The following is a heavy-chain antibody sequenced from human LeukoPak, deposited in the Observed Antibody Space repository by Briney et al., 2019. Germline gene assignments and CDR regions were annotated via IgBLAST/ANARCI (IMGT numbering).Heavy chain of an antibody. CDR2: ISAYNGNT. J-gene: IGHJ4*02. CDR1: GYTFTSYG. D-gene: IGHD2-21*01. CDR3: ATSPGLAYCGGDCYSVDY. V-gene: IGHV1-18*01. Sequence: GASVKVSCKASGYTFTSYGISWVRQAPGQGLEWMRWISAYNGNTNYAQKLQGRITMTTDTSTSTAYMELRSLRSDDTAVYYCATSPGLAYCGGDCYSVDYWGQGTLVTVSS.